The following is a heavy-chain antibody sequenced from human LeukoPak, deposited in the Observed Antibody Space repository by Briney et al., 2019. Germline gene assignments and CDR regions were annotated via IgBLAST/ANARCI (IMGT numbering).Heavy chain of an antibody. V-gene: IGHV4-39*07. CDR1: GGSISSSSYY. J-gene: IGHJ4*02. D-gene: IGHD3-22*01. Sequence: TSETLSLTCTVSGGSISSSSYYWGWIRQPPGKGLEWIGTLYYSGSTNYNPSLKRRVTISVDTSKNQFSLKLTSVTAADTAVYYCARGGNDSSGYNDYWGQGTLVTVSS. CDR2: LYYSGST. CDR3: ARGGNDSSGYNDY.